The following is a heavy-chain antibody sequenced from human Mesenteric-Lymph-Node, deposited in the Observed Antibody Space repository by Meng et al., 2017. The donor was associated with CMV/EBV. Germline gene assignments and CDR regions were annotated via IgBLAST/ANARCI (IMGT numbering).Heavy chain of an antibody. CDR2: VNYSAIP. CDR3: ARAAGQYCSSTSCTTKNYYYGMDV. Sequence: SETLSLTCTVSGDSISSCSYNWGRVRQPPGKGLEWIGSVNYSAIPYYNPSLKSRVTISVDTSKNQFSLKLSSVTAADTAVYYCARAAGQYCSSTSCTTKNYYYGMDVWGQGTTVTVSS. CDR1: GDSISSCSYN. V-gene: IGHV4-39*07. J-gene: IGHJ6*02. D-gene: IGHD2-2*01.